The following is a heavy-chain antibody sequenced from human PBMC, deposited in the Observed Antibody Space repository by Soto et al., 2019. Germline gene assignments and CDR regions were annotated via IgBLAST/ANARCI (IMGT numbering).Heavy chain of an antibody. CDR1: GFPFSDYA. CDR3: AKDYSSSGWYGGIDY. D-gene: IGHD6-19*01. CDR2: SSWNSGSI. V-gene: IGHV3-9*01. Sequence: GGSLSLSCAASGFPFSDYAMHWVRQSPGKGLEWVAGSSWNSGSIGYADSVKGRFTISRDNAKNSLYLQMHSLRAEDTALYYCAKDYSSSGWYGGIDYWGQGTLVTVSS. J-gene: IGHJ4*02.